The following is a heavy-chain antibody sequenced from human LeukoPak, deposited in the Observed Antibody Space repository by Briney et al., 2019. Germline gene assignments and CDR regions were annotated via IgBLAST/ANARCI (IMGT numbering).Heavy chain of an antibody. CDR3: ARDRLEAVTDDDYFDY. D-gene: IGHD2-21*02. Sequence: GGSLRLSLAAPGLTLRNNGMHWFGRAPGKGPGGVELIWYDGSNKYYGDSVKGRFTISRDNSKNTVYLQMNSLRAEDTGVYYCARDRLEAVTDDDYFDYWGQGTLVTVSS. V-gene: IGHV3-33*01. CDR2: IWYDGSNK. CDR1: GLTLRNNG. J-gene: IGHJ4*02.